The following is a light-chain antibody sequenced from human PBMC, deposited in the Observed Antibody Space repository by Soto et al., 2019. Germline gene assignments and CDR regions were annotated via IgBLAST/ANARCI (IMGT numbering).Light chain of an antibody. CDR2: GAS. J-gene: IGKJ4*01. CDR3: QQRSNWPLT. Sequence: EIVTSQSPATLSVSPGERATLSCRASQSVSSNLAWYQQKPGQAPRLLMYGASTRATAIPARFSGSGSGTDFTLTISSLEPEDFAVYYCQQRSNWPLTFGGGTKVDIK. CDR1: QSVSSN. V-gene: IGKV3-11*01.